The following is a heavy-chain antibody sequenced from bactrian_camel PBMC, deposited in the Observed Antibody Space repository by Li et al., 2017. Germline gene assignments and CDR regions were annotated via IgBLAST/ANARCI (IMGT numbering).Heavy chain of an antibody. V-gene: IGHV3S63*01. CDR3: AAPETTIRGPYEYHY. J-gene: IGHJ4*01. D-gene: IGHD7*01. CDR1: GLTFARYA. CDR2: IKWSWART. Sequence: HVQLVESGGGVVQAGGSLRLSCTASGLTFARYAMGWFRQAPGKEREGVSCIKWSWARTYYADSVKGRFTISRDNAENTLYLQMDSLNTEDTAVYFCAAPETTIRGPYEYHYWGQGTQVTVS.